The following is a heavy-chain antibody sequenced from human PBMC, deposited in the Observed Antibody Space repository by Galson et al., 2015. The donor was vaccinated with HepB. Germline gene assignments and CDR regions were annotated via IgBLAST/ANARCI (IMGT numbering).Heavy chain of an antibody. D-gene: IGHD2-21*02. CDR1: GISFSNYA. Sequence: SLRLSCAASGISFSNYAMHWVRQAPGKGLEHVSAISSNGYSKFHADSVKGRFTISRDNSKSTLILQMSSLRTEDTAVYYCAKGDHVTLLCGGDCSPQYGMDVWGQGTTVTVSS. V-gene: IGHV3-64D*06. J-gene: IGHJ6*02. CDR3: AKGDHVTLLCGGDCSPQYGMDV. CDR2: ISSNGYSK.